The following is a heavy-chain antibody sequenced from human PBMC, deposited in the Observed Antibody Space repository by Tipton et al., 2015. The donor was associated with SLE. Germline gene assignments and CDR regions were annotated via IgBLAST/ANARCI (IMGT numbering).Heavy chain of an antibody. J-gene: IGHJ6*02. V-gene: IGHV3-74*01. CDR2: INSDGSTT. Sequence: GSLRLSCAASGFTFSSYWMHWARQAPGKGLVWVSHINSDGSTTSYADSVKGRFTISRDNAKNTLYLQMNSLRAEDTAVYFCAREVVVPAAIRDSYIMAVWGQGTTVTVSS. D-gene: IGHD2-2*01. CDR1: GFTFSSYW. CDR3: AREVVVPAAIRDSYIMAV.